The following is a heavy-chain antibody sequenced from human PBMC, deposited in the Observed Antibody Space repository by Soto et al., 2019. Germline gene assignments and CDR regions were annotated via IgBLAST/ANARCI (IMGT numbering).Heavy chain of an antibody. J-gene: IGHJ1*01. Sequence: SVEVSCKASGGSFSSFCISWVRQAPGQGLEWMGGIIPVFGRPNYAQRFRGRLTITADESTNTVYLELIDLRSEDTAVYYCAREGSGYNLWGQGTQVTVSS. V-gene: IGHV1-69*13. CDR3: AREGSGYNL. CDR2: IIPVFGRP. D-gene: IGHD5-12*01. CDR1: GGSFSSFC.